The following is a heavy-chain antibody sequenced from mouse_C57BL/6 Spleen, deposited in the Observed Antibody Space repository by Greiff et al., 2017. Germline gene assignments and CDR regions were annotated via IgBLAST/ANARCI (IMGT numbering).Heavy chain of an antibody. D-gene: IGHD1-1*01. CDR2: ISSGSSTI. Sequence: EVKLVESGGGLVKPGGSLKLSCAASGFTFSDYGMHWVRQAPEKGLEWVAYISSGSSTIYYADTVKGRFTISRDNAKNTLFLQMTSLRSEDTAMYYCARPRYYGSSYGFAYWGQGTLVTVSA. V-gene: IGHV5-17*01. CDR1: GFTFSDYG. CDR3: ARPRYYGSSYGFAY. J-gene: IGHJ3*01.